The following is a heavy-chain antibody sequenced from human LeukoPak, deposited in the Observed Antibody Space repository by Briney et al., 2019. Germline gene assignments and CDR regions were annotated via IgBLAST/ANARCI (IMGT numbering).Heavy chain of an antibody. CDR1: GFTVSSNY. CDR3: AKDGALYDYVWGSALTGFDY. D-gene: IGHD3-16*01. J-gene: IGHJ4*02. Sequence: GGSLRLSCAASGFTVSSNYMSWVRQAPGKGLEWVSVIYSGGSTYYADSVKGRFTISRDNSKNTLYLQMNSLRAADTAVYYCAKDGALYDYVWGSALTGFDYWGQGTLVTVSS. CDR2: IYSGGST. V-gene: IGHV3-66*02.